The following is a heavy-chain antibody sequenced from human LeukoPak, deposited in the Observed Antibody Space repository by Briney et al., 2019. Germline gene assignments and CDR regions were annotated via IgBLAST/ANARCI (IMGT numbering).Heavy chain of an antibody. CDR3: VRVRGDYYFDY. V-gene: IGHV3-7*04. CDR2: IKQGGSEK. CDR1: GFIFSSYW. J-gene: IGHJ4*02. Sequence: GGSLRLSCAAPGFIFSSYWMSWVRQAPGKGLEWVANIKQGGSEKYYVDSVKGRFTISRDNAKNSLYLQTYSLRAEDTAVYYCVRVRGDYYFDYWGQGTLVTVSS. D-gene: IGHD2-21*02.